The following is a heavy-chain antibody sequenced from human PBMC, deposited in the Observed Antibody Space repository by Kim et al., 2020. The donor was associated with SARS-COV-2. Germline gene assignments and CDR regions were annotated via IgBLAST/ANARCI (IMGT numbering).Heavy chain of an antibody. J-gene: IGHJ5*02. Sequence: ASVKVSCKASGYTFTSYGISWVRQAPGQGLEWMGWISAYNGNTNYAQKLQGRVTMTTDTSTSTAYMELRSLRSDDTAVYYCARADIVVVPAAMVWFDPWGQGTLVTVSS. D-gene: IGHD2-2*01. V-gene: IGHV1-18*01. CDR1: GYTFTSYG. CDR2: ISAYNGNT. CDR3: ARADIVVVPAAMVWFDP.